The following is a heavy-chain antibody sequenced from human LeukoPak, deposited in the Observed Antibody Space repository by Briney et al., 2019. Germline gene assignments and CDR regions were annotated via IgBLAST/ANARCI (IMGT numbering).Heavy chain of an antibody. CDR1: GGSISSGDYY. D-gene: IGHD3-22*01. V-gene: IGHV4-30-4*01. Sequence: TSETLSLTCTVSGGSISSGDYYWSWIRQPPGKGLEWIGYMYYNGSTYYNPSLKSRATISVDTSKNQFSLKLSSVTAADTAVYYCARPYYYDSRIDPWGQGTLVTVSS. CDR3: ARPYYYDSRIDP. J-gene: IGHJ5*02. CDR2: MYYNGST.